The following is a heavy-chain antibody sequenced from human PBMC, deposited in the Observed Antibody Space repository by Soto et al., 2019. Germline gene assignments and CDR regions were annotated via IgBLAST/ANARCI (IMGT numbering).Heavy chain of an antibody. J-gene: IGHJ3*01. CDR2: IHSDGSST. D-gene: IGHD3-10*01. CDR1: GFTFSYYW. CDR3: ARGDRGAFDL. Sequence: EVQLVESGGGLVQPGASLRLSCAASGFTFSYYWMHLVRQAPGKGLVWVSRIHSDGSSTTYADSVKGRFTISRDNARNTVYLQIMFLRVEGTAVYYCARGDRGAFDLGGQGTVVTVSS. V-gene: IGHV3-74*01.